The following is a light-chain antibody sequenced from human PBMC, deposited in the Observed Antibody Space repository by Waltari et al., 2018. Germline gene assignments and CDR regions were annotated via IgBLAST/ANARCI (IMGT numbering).Light chain of an antibody. V-gene: IGKV1-5*03. CDR1: QSVKNN. CDR3: QEYNSLPVT. Sequence: TCRASQSVKNNLACYQQKPGKAPKVLIHKSSRLESGVPPRCSGSGSGTEFTLTISSLQPDDFATYFCQEYNSLPVTFGGGTKVEIK. J-gene: IGKJ4*01. CDR2: KSS.